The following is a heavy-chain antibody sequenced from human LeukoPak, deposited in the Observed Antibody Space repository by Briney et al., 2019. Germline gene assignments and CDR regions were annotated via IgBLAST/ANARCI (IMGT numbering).Heavy chain of an antibody. CDR3: VLGHYGGLFDN. D-gene: IGHD4-23*01. CDR2: IYSGGST. CDR1: GFSVSNNY. Sequence: PGGSLRLSCAASGFSVSNNYMSWVRQAPGKGLEWVSVIYSGGSTFYADSVKGRFTISRDNSKNTLYLQMNSLRAEDTAVYYCVLGHYGGLFDNWGQGALVTVSS. J-gene: IGHJ4*02. V-gene: IGHV3-66*01.